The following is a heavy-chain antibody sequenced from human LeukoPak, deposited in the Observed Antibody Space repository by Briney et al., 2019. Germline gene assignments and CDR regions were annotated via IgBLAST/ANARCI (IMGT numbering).Heavy chain of an antibody. CDR2: IYTSGST. CDR3: ARGFSVHYAFDI. J-gene: IGHJ3*02. Sequence: SETLSLTCTVSGGSISSGSYYWSWIRQPAGKGLEWIGRIYTSGSTNYNPSLKSRVTISVDTSKNQFSLKLSSVTAADTAVYYCARGFSVHYAFDIWGQGTMVTVSS. V-gene: IGHV4-61*02. CDR1: GGSISSGSYY. D-gene: IGHD3-10*01.